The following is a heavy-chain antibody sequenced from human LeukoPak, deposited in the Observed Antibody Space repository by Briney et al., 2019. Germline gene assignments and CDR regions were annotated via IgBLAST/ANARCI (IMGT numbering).Heavy chain of an antibody. V-gene: IGHV4-34*01. Sequence: LSETLSLTCAVYGGSFSGYYWSWIRQPPGKGLEWIGEINHSGSTNYNPSLKSRVTISVDTSKNQFSLKLSSVTAADTAVYYCARRIWYSSSWFPRGAFDIWGQGTMVTVSS. CDR3: ARRIWYSSSWFPRGAFDI. J-gene: IGHJ3*02. CDR1: GGSFSGYY. D-gene: IGHD6-13*01. CDR2: INHSGST.